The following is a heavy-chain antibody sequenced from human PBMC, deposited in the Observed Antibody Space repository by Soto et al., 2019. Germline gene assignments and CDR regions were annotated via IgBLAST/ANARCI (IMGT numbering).Heavy chain of an antibody. J-gene: IGHJ4*02. V-gene: IGHV4-31*11. D-gene: IGHD6-13*01. CDR1: GGSISSGGYS. CDR2: IYYSGST. Sequence: PSETLSLTCAVSGGSISSGGYSWSWIRQPPGKGLEWIGYIYYSGSTYYNPSLKSRVTISVDTSKNQFSLKLSSVTAADTAAYYCARFGTGFDYWGQGTLVTVSS. CDR3: ARFGTGFDY.